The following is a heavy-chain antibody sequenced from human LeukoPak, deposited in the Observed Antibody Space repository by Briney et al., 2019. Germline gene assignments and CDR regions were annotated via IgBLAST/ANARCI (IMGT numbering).Heavy chain of an antibody. CDR3: ARDRSGFGELLTPGYFDY. D-gene: IGHD3-10*01. V-gene: IGHV1-46*01. J-gene: IGHJ4*02. Sequence: ASVKVSCKGSGYTFTSYYMHWVRQAPGQGLEWMGIINPSGGSTSYAQKFQGRVTMTRDTSTSTVYMEPSSLRSEDTAVYYCARDRSGFGELLTPGYFDYWGQGTLVTVSS. CDR2: INPSGGST. CDR1: GYTFTSYY.